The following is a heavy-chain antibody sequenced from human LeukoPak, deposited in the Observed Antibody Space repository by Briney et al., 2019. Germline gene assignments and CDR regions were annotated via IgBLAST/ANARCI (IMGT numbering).Heavy chain of an antibody. CDR1: GYTFTGYY. Sequence: GASVKVSCKASGYTFTGYYMHWVRQAPGQGLEWMGWINPNSGGTNYARKFQGRVTMTRDTSISTAYMELSRLRSDDTAVYYCARDRGQWLFYFDYWGQGTLVTVSS. V-gene: IGHV1-2*02. CDR2: INPNSGGT. CDR3: ARDRGQWLFYFDY. D-gene: IGHD6-19*01. J-gene: IGHJ4*02.